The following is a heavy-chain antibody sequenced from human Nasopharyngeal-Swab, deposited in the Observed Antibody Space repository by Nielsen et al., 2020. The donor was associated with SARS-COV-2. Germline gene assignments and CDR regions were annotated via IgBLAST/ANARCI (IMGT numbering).Heavy chain of an antibody. V-gene: IGHV4-31*03. Sequence: SETLSLTCTVSGGSISSGGYYWSWIRQHPGKGLEWIGYIYYSGSTYYNPSLKSRVTISVDTSKNQFSLKLSSVTAADTAVYYCASLGDGYNFGGDAFDIWGQGTMVTVSS. CDR2: IYYSGST. J-gene: IGHJ3*02. D-gene: IGHD5-24*01. CDR1: GGSISSGGYY. CDR3: ASLGDGYNFGGDAFDI.